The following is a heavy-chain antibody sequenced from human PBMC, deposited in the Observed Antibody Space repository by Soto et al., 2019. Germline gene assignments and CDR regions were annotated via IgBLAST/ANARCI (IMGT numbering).Heavy chain of an antibody. CDR2: IKSQGGGGTA. Sequence: PSETLSLTCTVSGGSISSYYWSWIRQPPGKGLEWVGLIKSQGGGGTAHYTEPVKGRITISRDDSRNTEYLQMNSLKPEDTALYYCIWQQDFYYGRAVWGQGTTVTVS. V-gene: IGHV3-15*06. CDR3: IWQQDFYYGRAV. CDR1: GGSISSYY. J-gene: IGHJ6*02. D-gene: IGHD6-13*01.